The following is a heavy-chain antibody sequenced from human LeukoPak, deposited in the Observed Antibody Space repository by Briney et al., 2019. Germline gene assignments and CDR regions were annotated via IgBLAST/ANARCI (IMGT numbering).Heavy chain of an antibody. CDR2: IYTSGST. D-gene: IGHD3-10*01. Sequence: SETLSLTCTVSGGSISSYYWSWIRQPAGKGLEWIERIYTSGSTNYNPSLKSRVTISVDTSKNQFSLKLSSVTAADTAVYYCAREVMVRGVLNYFDYWGQGTLVTVSS. J-gene: IGHJ4*02. CDR1: GGSISSYY. V-gene: IGHV4-4*07. CDR3: AREVMVRGVLNYFDY.